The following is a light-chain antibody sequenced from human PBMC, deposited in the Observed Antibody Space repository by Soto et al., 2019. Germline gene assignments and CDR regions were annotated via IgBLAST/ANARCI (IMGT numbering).Light chain of an antibody. CDR3: QQANSFPIT. J-gene: IGKJ5*01. CDR1: QVINSW. V-gene: IGKV1-12*01. Sequence: DIQMTQSPSSVSASVGDRVTITCRASQVINSWLAWYQQKPGKAPKLLIYAAFSLQSGVPSRFSGSGSGTDFTLTISSLQPEDFATYYCQQANSFPITFGQGTRLEIK. CDR2: AAF.